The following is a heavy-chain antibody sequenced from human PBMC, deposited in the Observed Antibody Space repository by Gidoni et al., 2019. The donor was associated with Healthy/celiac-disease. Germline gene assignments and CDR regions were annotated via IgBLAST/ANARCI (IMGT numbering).Heavy chain of an antibody. CDR1: GFTFSNAW. CDR2: IKSKTDGGTT. Sequence: EVQLVESGGGLVKPGGSLSLSCSASGFTFSNAWRSWGRQAPGKGPEWVGRIKSKTDGGTTDYAAPVKGRFTISRDDSKNTLYLQMNSLKTEDTAVYYCTTIAVVTAGNDYWGQGTLVTVSS. V-gene: IGHV3-15*01. CDR3: TTIAVVTAGNDY. D-gene: IGHD2-21*02. J-gene: IGHJ4*02.